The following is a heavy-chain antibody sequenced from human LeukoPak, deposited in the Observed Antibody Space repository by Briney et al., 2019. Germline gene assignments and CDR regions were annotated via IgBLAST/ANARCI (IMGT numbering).Heavy chain of an antibody. CDR2: IYYSGST. J-gene: IGHJ4*02. V-gene: IGHV4-59*08. Sequence: SETLSLTCTVSGGSISSYYWSWIRQPPGKGLEWIGYIYYSGSTNYNPSLKSRVTISVDTSKNQFSLKLSSVTAADTAVYYCASLDGSSWLEFDYWGKGTLVTVSS. CDR1: GGSISSYY. D-gene: IGHD6-13*01. CDR3: ASLDGSSWLEFDY.